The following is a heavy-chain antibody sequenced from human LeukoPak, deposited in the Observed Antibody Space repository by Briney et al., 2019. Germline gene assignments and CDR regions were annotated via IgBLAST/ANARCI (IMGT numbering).Heavy chain of an antibody. J-gene: IGHJ4*02. CDR3: ARDGAYGGNSTGGY. Sequence: SETLSLTCAVYGGSFSGYYWSWIRQPPGKGLEWIGEINHSGSTNYNPSLKSRVTISVDTSKNQFSLKLSSVTAADTAVYYCARDGAYGGNSTGGYWGQGTLVTVSS. CDR1: GGSFSGYY. D-gene: IGHD4-23*01. CDR2: INHSGST. V-gene: IGHV4-34*01.